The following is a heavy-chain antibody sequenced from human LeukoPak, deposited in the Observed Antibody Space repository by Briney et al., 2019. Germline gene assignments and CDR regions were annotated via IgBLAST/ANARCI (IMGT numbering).Heavy chain of an antibody. CDR1: GFTFSSYA. D-gene: IGHD6-6*01. V-gene: IGHV3-21*01. CDR2: ISSSSSYI. CDR3: AREGLAARDYYSDY. Sequence: GGSLRLSCAASGFTFSSYAMSWVRQAPGKGLEWVSSISSSSSYIYYADSVKGRFTISRDNAKNSLYLQMNSLRAEDTAVYYCAREGLAARDYYSDYWGQGTLVTVSS. J-gene: IGHJ4*02.